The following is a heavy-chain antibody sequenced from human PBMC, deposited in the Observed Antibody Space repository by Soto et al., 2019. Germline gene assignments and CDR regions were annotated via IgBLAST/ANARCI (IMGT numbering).Heavy chain of an antibody. J-gene: IGHJ4*02. CDR1: GYTFTSYY. V-gene: IGHV1-46*03. Sequence: QVQLVQSGAEVKKPGASVKVSCKASGYTFTSYYMHWVRQAPGQGLEWMGIINPSGGSTSYAQKFQGRVTMTRDTSTSTVYMELSSLRSEDTAVYYCARDLRVYSSGWAPDYWGQGTLVTVSS. CDR2: INPSGGST. D-gene: IGHD6-19*01. CDR3: ARDLRVYSSGWAPDY.